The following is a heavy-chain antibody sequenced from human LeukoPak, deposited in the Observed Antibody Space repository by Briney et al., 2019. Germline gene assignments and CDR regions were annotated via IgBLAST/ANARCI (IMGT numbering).Heavy chain of an antibody. D-gene: IGHD3-22*01. V-gene: IGHV1-18*01. J-gene: IGHJ4*02. Sequence: ASVKVSCKASGYTFTSYGISWVRQAPGQGREWMGWISAYNGNTNYAQKLQGRVTMTTDTSTSTAYMELRSLRSDDTAVYYCARYEIRGYYYDSSGYNYFDYWGQGTLVTVSS. CDR2: ISAYNGNT. CDR3: ARYEIRGYYYDSSGYNYFDY. CDR1: GYTFTSYG.